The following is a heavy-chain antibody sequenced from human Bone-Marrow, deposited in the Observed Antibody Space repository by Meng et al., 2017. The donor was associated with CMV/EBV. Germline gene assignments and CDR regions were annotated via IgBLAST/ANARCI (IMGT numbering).Heavy chain of an antibody. Sequence: GGSLRLSCAASGFRFDDYGMHWVRQTPGKGLEWVAFIRYDGSNKYYADSVKGRFTISRDNSKNTLYLQMNSLRAEDTAVYYCANRLYWGQGTLVTVSS. V-gene: IGHV3-30*02. D-gene: IGHD6-19*01. CDR3: ANRLY. J-gene: IGHJ4*02. CDR2: IRYDGSNK. CDR1: GFRFDDYG.